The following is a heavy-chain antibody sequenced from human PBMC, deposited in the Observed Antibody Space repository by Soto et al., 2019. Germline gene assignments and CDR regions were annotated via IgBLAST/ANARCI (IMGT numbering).Heavy chain of an antibody. CDR3: ARRHGYTYDY. CDR2: IDPSDSYT. J-gene: IGHJ4*02. V-gene: IGHV5-10-1*04. CDR1: GYSFTIYW. D-gene: IGHD5-12*01. Sequence: PGESLKISCKGSGYSFTIYWISWVRQMPGKGLEWMGRIDPSDSYTNYSPSFQGQVTISADKSISTAYLQWSSLKASDTAMYYCARRHGYTYDYWGQGILVTVSS.